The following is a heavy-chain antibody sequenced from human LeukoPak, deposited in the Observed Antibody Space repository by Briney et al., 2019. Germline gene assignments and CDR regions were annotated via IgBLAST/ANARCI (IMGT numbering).Heavy chain of an antibody. V-gene: IGHV1-18*01. J-gene: IGHJ4*02. Sequence: ASVKVSCKASGYTFTSYGISWVRQAPGQGLEWMGWISTYSDKTNYVRRLQGRVTMTTDTSTSTAYMELRSLTSDDTAVYYCARDHCSGGNCNAYYDFWGQGALVTVSS. CDR1: GYTFTSYG. CDR2: ISTYSDKT. CDR3: ARDHCSGGNCNAYYDF. D-gene: IGHD2-15*01.